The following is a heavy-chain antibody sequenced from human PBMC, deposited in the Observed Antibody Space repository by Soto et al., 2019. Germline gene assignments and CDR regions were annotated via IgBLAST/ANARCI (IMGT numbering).Heavy chain of an antibody. J-gene: IGHJ6*02. CDR3: ARKYSSSWYRWGYYYYGMDV. CDR1: GYTFTSYD. V-gene: IGHV1-8*01. D-gene: IGHD6-13*01. CDR2: MNPNSGNT. Sequence: QVQLVQSGAEVKKPGASVKVSCKASGYTFTSYDINCVRQATGQGLEWMGWMNPNSGNTGYAQKFQGRVTMTRNTSISTSYMELSSLISEDTAVYYWARKYSSSWYRWGYYYYGMDVWGQGTTVTVSS.